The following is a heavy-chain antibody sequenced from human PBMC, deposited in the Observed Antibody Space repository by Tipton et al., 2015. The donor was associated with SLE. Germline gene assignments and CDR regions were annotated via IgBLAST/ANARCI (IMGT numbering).Heavy chain of an antibody. CDR2: ISWNSGNI. CDR1: GFTFDDYA. J-gene: IGHJ4*02. D-gene: IGHD3-10*01. V-gene: IGHV3-9*01. CDR3: AKDPTMVQGVIMGGEFDY. Sequence: SLRLSCAASGFTFDDYAMHWVRPAPGKGLEWVSGISWNSGNIDYADSVKGRFTISRDNAKNSLYLQMNSLRAEDTALYYCAKDPTMVQGVIMGGEFDYWGQGTLVTVSS.